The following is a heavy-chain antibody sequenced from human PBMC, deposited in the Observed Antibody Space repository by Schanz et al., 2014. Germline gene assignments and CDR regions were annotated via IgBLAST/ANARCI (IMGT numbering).Heavy chain of an antibody. CDR1: GFAFRTKA. V-gene: IGHV3-23*01. D-gene: IGHD6-25*01. Sequence: EVQLLESGGGLVQPGGSLRLSCAASGFAFRTKAMYWVRQAPGKGLEWVSAISGSGDRTNYADSVKGRFTIFRDSSENTLYLQMNSLRAEDSAVYYCARDLDWYHMTAADWGQGTLVTVSS. CDR3: ARDLDWYHMTAAD. CDR2: ISGSGDRT. J-gene: IGHJ4*02.